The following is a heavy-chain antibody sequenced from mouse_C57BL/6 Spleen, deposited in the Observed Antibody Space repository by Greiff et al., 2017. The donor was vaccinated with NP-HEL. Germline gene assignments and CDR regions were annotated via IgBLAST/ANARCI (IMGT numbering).Heavy chain of an antibody. CDR3: ARGGSGDEDY. D-gene: IGHD3-2*02. V-gene: IGHV1-42*01. CDR2: INPSTGGT. J-gene: IGHJ2*01. Sequence: EVQLQQSGPELVKPGASVKISCKASGYSFTGYYMNWVKQSPEKSLEWIGEINPSTGGTTYNQKFKAKATLTVDKSSSTAYMQLKSLTSEDSAVYYCARGGSGDEDYWGQGTTLTVSS. CDR1: GYSFTGYY.